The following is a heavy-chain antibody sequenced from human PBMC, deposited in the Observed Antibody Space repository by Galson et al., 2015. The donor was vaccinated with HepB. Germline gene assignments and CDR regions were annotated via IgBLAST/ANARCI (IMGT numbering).Heavy chain of an antibody. CDR2: ISSTTSYI. Sequence: SLRLSCAASGFTFSTYTMAWVRQAPGKGLEWVSSISSTTSYIFDADSVKGRFTISRDNARNSLYLQMNSLRAEDTAVYYCARVDGYCSAGSCYASDWGQGTLVTGSS. V-gene: IGHV3-21*01. CDR1: GFTFSTYT. CDR3: ARVDGYCSAGSCYASD. J-gene: IGHJ4*02. D-gene: IGHD2-15*01.